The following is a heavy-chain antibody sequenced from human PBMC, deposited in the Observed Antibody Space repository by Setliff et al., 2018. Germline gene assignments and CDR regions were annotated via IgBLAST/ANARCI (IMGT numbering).Heavy chain of an antibody. CDR1: GYTFTGYY. CDR3: AIDGGGDSVAFDI. Sequence: ASVKVSCKASGYTFTGYYMYWVRQAPGQGLEWMGRINPSSGATIYAQKFQGRVTMTSDTSISTAYMELGRLRSDDTAVYFCAIDGGGDSVAFDIWGQGTMVTVSS. J-gene: IGHJ3*02. D-gene: IGHD3-16*01. CDR2: INPSSGAT. V-gene: IGHV1-2*06.